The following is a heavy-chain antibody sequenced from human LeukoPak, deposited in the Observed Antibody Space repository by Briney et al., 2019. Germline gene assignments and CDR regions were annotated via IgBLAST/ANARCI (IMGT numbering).Heavy chain of an antibody. CDR3: ARDIEGEGAFDI. V-gene: IGHV3-30-3*01. D-gene: IGHD3-16*02. Sequence: PGGSLRLSCAASGFTFSSYAMHWVRQAPGKGLEWVAVISYDGSNKYYADSVKGRFTISRDNSKNTLYLQMNSLRAEDTAVYYCARDIEGEGAFDIWGQGTMVTVSS. CDR1: GFTFSSYA. CDR2: ISYDGSNK. J-gene: IGHJ3*02.